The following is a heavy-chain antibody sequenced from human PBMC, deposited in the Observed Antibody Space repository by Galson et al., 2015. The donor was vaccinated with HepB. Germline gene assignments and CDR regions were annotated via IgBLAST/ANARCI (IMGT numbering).Heavy chain of an antibody. CDR3: AHREGWFDL. J-gene: IGHJ5*02. V-gene: IGHV2-5*02. Sequence: PALVKPTQPLTLTCTFSGFSLSTSGVGVGWIRQPPGKALEWLALIYWDDDKRYSPSLKSRLTITKDTSKNQVVLTITNMDPVDTATYYCAHREGWFDLWGQGTLVTVSS. CDR1: GFSLSTSGVG. CDR2: IYWDDDK.